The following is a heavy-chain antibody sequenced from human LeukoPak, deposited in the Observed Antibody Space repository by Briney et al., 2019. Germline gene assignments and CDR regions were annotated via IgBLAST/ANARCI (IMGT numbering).Heavy chain of an antibody. J-gene: IGHJ6*02. V-gene: IGHV1-8*01. CDR1: GYTFTSYD. Sequence: ASVKVSCTASGYTFTSYDINWVRQATGQGLEWMGWMNPNSGNTGYAQKFQGRVTMTRNTSISTAYMELSSLRSEDTAVYYCARGLRYFDGMDVWGQGTTVTVSS. D-gene: IGHD3-9*01. CDR3: ARGLRYFDGMDV. CDR2: MNPNSGNT.